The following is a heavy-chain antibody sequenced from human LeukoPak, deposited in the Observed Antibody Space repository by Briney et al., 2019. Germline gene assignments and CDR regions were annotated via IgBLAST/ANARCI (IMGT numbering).Heavy chain of an antibody. V-gene: IGHV3-11*01. CDR3: ASSYCGGNCLVS. D-gene: IGHD2-21*02. CDR2: ISSSGSTI. CDR1: GFTFSDYY. J-gene: IGHJ5*02. Sequence: GGSLRLSCAASGFTFSDYYMSWIRQAPGRGLESVSYISSSGSTIYYTDSVKGRFTISRDNAKNSLYLQMNSLRPEDTAVYYCASSYCGGNCLVSWGQGTLVTVSS.